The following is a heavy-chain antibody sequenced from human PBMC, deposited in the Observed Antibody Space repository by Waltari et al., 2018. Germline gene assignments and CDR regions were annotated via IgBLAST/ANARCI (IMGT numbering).Heavy chain of an antibody. CDR1: GYTFTGYY. J-gene: IGHJ4*02. V-gene: IGHV1-2*02. Sequence: QVQLVQSGAEVKKPGASVKVSCKASGYTFTGYYMHWVRQAPGQGLEWMGGINPNSGGTNYAKKFQGRCTMTRDTSISTAYMELGRLRSDDTAVYYCARRYGIGGYSYGYEVYDYWGQGTLVTVSS. CDR3: ARRYGIGGYSYGYEVYDY. CDR2: INPNSGGT. D-gene: IGHD5-18*01.